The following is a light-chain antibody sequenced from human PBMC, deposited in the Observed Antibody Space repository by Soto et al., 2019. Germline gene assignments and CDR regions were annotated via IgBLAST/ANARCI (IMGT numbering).Light chain of an antibody. CDR3: QSYGSSLRGVV. Sequence: QSVLTQPPSVSGAPGQRVTISCTGSSSNIGAGYDVHWYQQLPGTAPKLLIYGNSNRPSGVPDRFSGSKSGTSASLAITGLQAEDEAAYYCQSYGSSLRGVVFGGGTKVTVL. V-gene: IGLV1-40*01. CDR2: GNS. J-gene: IGLJ2*01. CDR1: SSNIGAGYD.